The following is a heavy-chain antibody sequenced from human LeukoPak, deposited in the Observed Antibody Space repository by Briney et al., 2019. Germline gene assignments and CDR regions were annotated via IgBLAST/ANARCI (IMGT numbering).Heavy chain of an antibody. D-gene: IGHD3-10*01. Sequence: PSETPSLTCKVSRGSITDYYWSWIRQPPGKGLEWIAFVHHTGTTSYRPSLRSRATIFLDTSTNQFSLKLSSVTAADTGMYSCATGGDSSKWFGRWGQGTLVTVSS. CDR3: ATGGDSSKWFGR. J-gene: IGHJ4*02. CDR1: RGSITDYY. CDR2: VHHTGTT. V-gene: IGHV4-59*03.